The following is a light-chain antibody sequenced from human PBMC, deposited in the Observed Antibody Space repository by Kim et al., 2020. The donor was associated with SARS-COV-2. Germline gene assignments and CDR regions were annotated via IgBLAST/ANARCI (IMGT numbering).Light chain of an antibody. V-gene: IGKV4-1*01. Sequence: DIVMTQSPDSLAVSLGERATINCKSSQSVSNKLVWYQQKPGQPPKLLIRWSSDRESGVPDRFSGSGSGTDFTLTISSLQAEDVAVYYCQQYHNLPYTFRQGTKLEI. J-gene: IGKJ2*01. CDR3: QQYHNLPYT. CDR1: QSVSNK. CDR2: WSS.